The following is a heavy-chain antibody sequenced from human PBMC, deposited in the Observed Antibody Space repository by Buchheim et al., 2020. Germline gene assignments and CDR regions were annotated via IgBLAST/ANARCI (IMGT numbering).Heavy chain of an antibody. Sequence: QVQLVESGGGVVQPGRSLRLSCAASGFTFSSYGMHWVRQAPGKGLEWVAVIWYDGSNKYYADSVKGRFTISRDNSKNTLYLQMNSLRAEDTAVYYCARGPYHGFWSGYYTGIEDNWFDPWGQGTL. J-gene: IGHJ5*02. D-gene: IGHD3-3*01. V-gene: IGHV3-33*01. CDR1: GFTFSSYG. CDR2: IWYDGSNK. CDR3: ARGPYHGFWSGYYTGIEDNWFDP.